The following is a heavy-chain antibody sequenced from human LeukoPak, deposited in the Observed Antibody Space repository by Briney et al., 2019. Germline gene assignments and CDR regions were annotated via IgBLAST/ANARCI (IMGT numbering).Heavy chain of an antibody. D-gene: IGHD1-26*01. V-gene: IGHV4-38-2*02. Sequence: SETLSLTCTVSGYSISSGYYWGWIRQPPGKGLEWIGSIYHSGSTYYNPSLKSRVTISVDTSKNQFSLKLSSVTAADTAVYYCARGIQGATRPEVIDYWGQGTLVTVSS. CDR3: ARGIQGATRPEVIDY. CDR1: GYSISSGYY. J-gene: IGHJ4*02. CDR2: IYHSGST.